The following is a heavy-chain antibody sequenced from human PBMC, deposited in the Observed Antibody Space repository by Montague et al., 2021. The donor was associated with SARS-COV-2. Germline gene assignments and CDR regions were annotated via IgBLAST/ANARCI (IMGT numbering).Heavy chain of an antibody. V-gene: IGHV3-21*01. D-gene: IGHD3-10*01. J-gene: IGHJ4*02. CDR2: ISIGYGST. CDR3: ARVTMVRGVMTNSDGFDY. CDR1: GFTFSRYD. Sequence: SLRLSCAASGFTFSRYDMNWVRQAPGKGLEWVGWISIGYGSTFYGDSMKGRFTISRDDAKNSLSLQMNSLRVEDTAVYYCARVTMVRGVMTNSDGFDYWGQGTLVTVSS.